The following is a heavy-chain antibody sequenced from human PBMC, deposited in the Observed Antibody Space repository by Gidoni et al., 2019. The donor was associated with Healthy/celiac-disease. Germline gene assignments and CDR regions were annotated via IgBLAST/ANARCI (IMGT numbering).Heavy chain of an antibody. V-gene: IGHV4-39*07. CDR1: GGSISSSSYY. CDR3: ATDPELNWNNQGGSRDY. D-gene: IGHD1-26*01. J-gene: IGHJ4*02. Sequence: QLQLQESGPGLVKPSETLSLTCPVSGGSISSSSYYWGWIRQPPGKGLEWIGSIYYSGSTYYNPSLKSRVTISVDTSKNQFSLKLSSVTAADTAVYYCATDPELNWNNQGGSRDYWGQGTLVTVSS. CDR2: IYYSGST.